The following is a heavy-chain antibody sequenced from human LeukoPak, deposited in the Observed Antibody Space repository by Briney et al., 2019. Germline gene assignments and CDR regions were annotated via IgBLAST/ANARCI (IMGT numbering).Heavy chain of an antibody. CDR3: ARGSFSVTNRHLKPFDY. D-gene: IGHD4-17*01. J-gene: IGHJ4*02. V-gene: IGHV1-18*01. CDR1: GYTFTSYG. CDR2: ISAYNGNT. Sequence: ASVKVSCKASGYTFTSYGISWVRQAPGQGLEWMGWISAYNGNTSYAQKLQGRVTMTTDTSTSTAYMELRSLRSDDTAVYYCARGSFSVTNRHLKPFDYWGQGTLVTVSS.